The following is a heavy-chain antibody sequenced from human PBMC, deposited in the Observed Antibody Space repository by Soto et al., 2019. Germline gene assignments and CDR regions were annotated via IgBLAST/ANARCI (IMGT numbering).Heavy chain of an antibody. CDR2: IYSGGST. CDR1: GFTVSSNY. J-gene: IGHJ4*02. Sequence: PGGSVRLSCAASGFTVSSNYMSWVRQAPGKGLEWVSVIYSGGSTFYADSVKGRFTISRDNSKNMVYLQMNRMRAEDTAVYYCAREWPHLDCWGQGTLVTVSS. V-gene: IGHV3-53*01. CDR3: AREWPHLDC.